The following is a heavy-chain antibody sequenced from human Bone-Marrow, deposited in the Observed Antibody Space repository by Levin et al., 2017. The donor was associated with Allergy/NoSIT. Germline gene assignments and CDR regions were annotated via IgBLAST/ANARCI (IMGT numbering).Heavy chain of an antibody. J-gene: IGHJ2*01. V-gene: IGHV4-39*01. CDR1: GASISSSNYY. CDR2: IYYSGIT. Sequence: SETLSLTCTVSGASISSSNYYWAWIRQPPGKGLECIGTIYYSGITYYNPSLKSRVTISVDTSKNQFSLKLSFVTAAETAVYHCVSMIGGVYWYFDLWGRGTLATVSS. D-gene: IGHD3-22*01. CDR3: VSMIGGVYWYFDL.